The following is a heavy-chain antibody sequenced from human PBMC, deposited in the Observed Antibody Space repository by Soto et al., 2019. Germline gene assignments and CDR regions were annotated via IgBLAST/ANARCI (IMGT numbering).Heavy chain of an antibody. D-gene: IGHD3-10*02. CDR2: IYHSGST. Sequence: QVQLQESGPGLVKPSGTLSLTCAVSGGSISSSNWWSWVRQPPGKGLEWIGEIYHSGSTNYNPSRKSRDTRSVDKFKNQFSLKRSSVTAADTAVYYCASVRGGYYYAMDVWGQGTTVTVSS. J-gene: IGHJ6*02. CDR3: ASVRGGYYYAMDV. CDR1: GGSISSSNW. V-gene: IGHV4-4*02.